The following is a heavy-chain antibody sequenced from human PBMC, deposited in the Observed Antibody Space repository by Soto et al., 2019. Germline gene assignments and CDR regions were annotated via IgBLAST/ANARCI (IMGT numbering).Heavy chain of an antibody. V-gene: IGHV3-7*01. CDR3: ARILEYCSSTSCYDDADYFDY. Sequence: GGSLRLSCAASGFTFSSYWMSWVRQAPGKGLEWVANIKQDGSEKYYVDSVKGRFTISRDNAKNSLYLQMNSLRAEDTAVYYCARILEYCSSTSCYDDADYFDYWGQGTLVTVSS. CDR1: GFTFSSYW. D-gene: IGHD2-2*01. J-gene: IGHJ4*02. CDR2: IKQDGSEK.